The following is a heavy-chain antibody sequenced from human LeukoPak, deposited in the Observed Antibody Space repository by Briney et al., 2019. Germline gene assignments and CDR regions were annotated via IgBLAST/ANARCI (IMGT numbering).Heavy chain of an antibody. CDR1: GGSISSGGYS. CDR3: ARAEGYCTNGVCYTMDWFDP. Sequence: SETLSLTCAVSGGSISSGGYSWSWIRQPPGKGLEWIGYIYHSGSTYYNPSLKSRVTISVDRSKNQFSLKLSSVTAADTAVYYCARAEGYCTNGVCYTMDWFDPWGQGTLVTVSS. D-gene: IGHD2-8*01. CDR2: IYHSGST. V-gene: IGHV4-30-2*01. J-gene: IGHJ5*02.